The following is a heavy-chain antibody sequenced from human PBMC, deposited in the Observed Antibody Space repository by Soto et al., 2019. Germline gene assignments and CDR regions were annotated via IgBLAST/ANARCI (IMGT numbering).Heavy chain of an antibody. CDR2: VYATGTT. Sequence: SETLSLTCSVSGGSISKFYWSWIRKTAGKGLEWMGRVYATGTTDYNPSLRSRVAMSVDISRKTFSLRLTSVTAADTGMYYCVRDGSKTLRDWFDPWGQGKLVTVSS. CDR3: VRDGSKTLRDWFDP. J-gene: IGHJ5*02. D-gene: IGHD3-10*01. CDR1: GGSISKFY. V-gene: IGHV4-4*07.